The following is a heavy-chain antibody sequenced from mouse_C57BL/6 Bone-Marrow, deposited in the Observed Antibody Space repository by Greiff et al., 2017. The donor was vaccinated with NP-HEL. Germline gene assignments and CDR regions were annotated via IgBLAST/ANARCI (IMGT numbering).Heavy chain of an antibody. CDR3: ARSGDSNYVMDY. D-gene: IGHD2-5*01. V-gene: IGHV1-63*01. J-gene: IGHJ4*01. CDR2: IYPGGGYT. CDR1: GYTFTNYW. Sequence: VQLQQSGAELVRPGTSVKMSCKASGYTFTNYWIGWAKQRPGHGLEWIGDIYPGGGYTNYNEQFKGKATLNADNSSSTAYMQFSSLTSEDSAIYYCARSGDSNYVMDYWGQGTSVTVSS.